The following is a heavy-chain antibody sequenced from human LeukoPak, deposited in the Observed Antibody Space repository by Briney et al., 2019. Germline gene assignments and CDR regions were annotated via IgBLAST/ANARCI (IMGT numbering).Heavy chain of an antibody. Sequence: SETLSPTCTVSGGSISSYYWSWIRQPPGKGLEWIGYIFYSGSTNYNPSLKSRVTISVDMSRNQFSLKLSSVTAADTAVYYCARSYGSGSSSVGYFDYWGQGTLVTVSS. D-gene: IGHD3-10*01. CDR3: ARSYGSGSSSVGYFDY. V-gene: IGHV4-59*08. CDR1: GGSISSYY. J-gene: IGHJ4*02. CDR2: IFYSGST.